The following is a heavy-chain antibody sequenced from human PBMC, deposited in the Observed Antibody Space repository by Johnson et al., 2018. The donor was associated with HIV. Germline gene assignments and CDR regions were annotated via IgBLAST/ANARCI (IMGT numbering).Heavy chain of an antibody. J-gene: IGHJ3*02. V-gene: IGHV3-30*14. Sequence: QVQLVESGGGLVQPGGSLRLSCAASGFTFSSYALHWVRQAPGKGLEWVAVISYDGSNKYYAASVKGRFTISRDNSRNTLYLQMGRLRVEDMAVYYCARDVASVYGSGDHAFDIWGQGTMVTVSS. D-gene: IGHD3-10*01. CDR2: ISYDGSNK. CDR3: ARDVASVYGSGDHAFDI. CDR1: GFTFSSYA.